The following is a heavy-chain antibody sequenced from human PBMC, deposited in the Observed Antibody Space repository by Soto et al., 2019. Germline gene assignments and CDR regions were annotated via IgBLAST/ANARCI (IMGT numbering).Heavy chain of an antibody. CDR1: GGSISSSSDY. Sequence: PSEALSLTCTVSGGSISSSSDYWGWIRQPPGKGLEWLGSIYSSGSTYYNPSLKSRVTISVDTSKTQFSLKLSSVTAADTAVYYCASLLSLAAAGRRRPCWFDPWGQGTLVT. J-gene: IGHJ5*02. D-gene: IGHD6-13*01. V-gene: IGHV4-39*01. CDR2: IYSSGST. CDR3: ASLLSLAAAGRRRPCWFDP.